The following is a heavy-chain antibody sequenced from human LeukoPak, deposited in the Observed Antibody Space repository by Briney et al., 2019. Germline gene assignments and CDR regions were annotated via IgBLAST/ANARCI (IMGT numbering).Heavy chain of an antibody. CDR1: GYTFTGYY. V-gene: IGHV1-2*02. CDR2: INPNSGGT. D-gene: IGHD6-13*01. J-gene: IGHJ4*02. CDR3: ARGLDSSSWYEEGTYFDY. Sequence: GASVKVSCKASGYTFTGYYMHWVRQAPGQGLEWMGWINPNSGGTNYAQKFQGRVTMTRDTSISTAYMELSRLRSDDTAVYYCARGLDSSSWYEEGTYFDYWGQGTLVTVSS.